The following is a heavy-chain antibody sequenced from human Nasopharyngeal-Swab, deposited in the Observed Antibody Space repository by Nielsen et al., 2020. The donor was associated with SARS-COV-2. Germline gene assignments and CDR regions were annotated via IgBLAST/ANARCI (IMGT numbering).Heavy chain of an antibody. CDR3: AKGGYCSSTSCYTLVRHMDV. J-gene: IGHJ6*03. CDR1: GFTFSSYG. Sequence: GGSLRLSCAASGFTFSSYGMHWVRQAPGKGLEWVAVISYDGSNKYYADSVKGRFTISRDNSKTTLYLQMNSLRAEDTAVYYCAKGGYCSSTSCYTLVRHMDVWGKGTTVTVSS. V-gene: IGHV3-30*18. D-gene: IGHD2-2*02. CDR2: ISYDGSNK.